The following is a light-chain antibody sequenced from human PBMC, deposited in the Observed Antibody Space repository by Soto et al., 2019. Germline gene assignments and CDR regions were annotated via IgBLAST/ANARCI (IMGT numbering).Light chain of an antibody. Sequence: QSALTQPPSASGFPGQSVTISCTGPKSDIGGDNYVSWYHRQPGRAPKLIIYEVTERPLGVPGRFSGSKSGDTASLTVTGLQAEDEGEYYCSSFTGSNNYIVFGGGTKLTVL. V-gene: IGLV2-8*01. CDR3: SSFTGSNNYIV. J-gene: IGLJ3*02. CDR2: EVT. CDR1: KSDIGGDNY.